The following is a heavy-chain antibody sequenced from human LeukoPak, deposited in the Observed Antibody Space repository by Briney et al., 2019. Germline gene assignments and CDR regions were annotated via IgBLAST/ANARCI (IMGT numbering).Heavy chain of an antibody. J-gene: IGHJ6*03. Sequence: SETLSLTCTVSGGSISTYYWSWIRQPPGKGLEWIGYIYYSGSTNYNPSLKSRVTISVDTSKNQFSLKLSSVTAADTAVYYCARVETSYYYMDVWGKGTTVPVSS. CDR2: IYYSGST. CDR1: GGSISTYY. V-gene: IGHV4-59*01. CDR3: ARVETSYYYMDV.